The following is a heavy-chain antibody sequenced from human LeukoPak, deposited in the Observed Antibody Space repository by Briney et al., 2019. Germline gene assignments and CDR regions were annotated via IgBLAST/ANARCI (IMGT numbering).Heavy chain of an antibody. CDR3: AREIGGILVFDY. D-gene: IGHD5-18*01. CDR1: GYEFTGYY. CDR2: INPNSGDS. Sequence: GASVKVSCKASGYEFTGYYMHWARQAPGQGREWMGWINPNSGDSHHAQKLQGRVTMTRDTSISTAYMELSRLRSDDTAVYYCAREIGGILVFDYWGQGTLVTVSP. V-gene: IGHV1-2*02. J-gene: IGHJ4*02.